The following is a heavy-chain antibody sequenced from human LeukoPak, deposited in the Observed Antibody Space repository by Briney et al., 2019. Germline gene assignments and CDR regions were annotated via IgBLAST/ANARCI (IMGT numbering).Heavy chain of an antibody. CDR1: GFTFSGYW. D-gene: IGHD2-15*01. CDR2: INRHGSGT. J-gene: IGHJ4*02. CDR3: AALEDDYRDY. V-gene: IGHV3-74*01. Sequence: GGSLRLSCTASGFTFSGYWMHWVRQAPGQGLVWVSRINRHGSGTNYADSVKGRFTISRDNAKNTLYLQMNTLRVEDTAVYYCAALEDDYRDYWGQGTLVTVSS.